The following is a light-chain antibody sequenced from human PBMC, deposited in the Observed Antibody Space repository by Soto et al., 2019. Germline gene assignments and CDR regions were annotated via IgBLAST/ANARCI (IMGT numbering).Light chain of an antibody. J-gene: IGKJ4*01. V-gene: IGKV1-39*01. Sequence: DMKMTQSPSSLSAFVGDRVTITCRASQSISNYLNWYQHKPGKVPKLLIYAASSLQSGVPTRFSGSGSGTDFTHTINSLQHEDSATYCCQQSYGTPLTFGGGPKIEIK. CDR2: AAS. CDR3: QQSYGTPLT. CDR1: QSISNY.